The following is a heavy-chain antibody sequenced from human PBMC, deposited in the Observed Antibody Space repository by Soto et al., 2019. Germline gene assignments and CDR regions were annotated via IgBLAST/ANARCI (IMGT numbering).Heavy chain of an antibody. D-gene: IGHD3-22*01. J-gene: IGHJ3*02. CDR1: GGSISSGGYY. CDR2: IYYSGST. CDR3: AREGGGMYYYDSSGYLGAFDI. V-gene: IGHV4-31*03. Sequence: QVQLQESGPGLVKPSQTLSLTCTVSGGSISSGGYYWSWIRQHPGKGLEWIGYIYYSGSTYYNPSHKGRVTKSVETSKNQFSLKLSSVTAADTAVYYCAREGGGMYYYDSSGYLGAFDIWGQGTMVTVS.